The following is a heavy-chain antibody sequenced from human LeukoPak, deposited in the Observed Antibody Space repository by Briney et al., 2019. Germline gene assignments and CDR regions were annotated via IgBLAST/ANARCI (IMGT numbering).Heavy chain of an antibody. CDR1: GGSISSYY. Sequence: SETLSLTCTVSGGSISSYYWSWIRQPPGKGLEWIGYIYDSGSTNYNPSLKSRVTISVDTSKNQFSLKLSSVTAADTAVYYCARGRGCSGGSCYADYWGQGTLVTVSS. CDR3: ARGRGCSGGSCYADY. CDR2: IYDSGST. J-gene: IGHJ4*02. V-gene: IGHV4-59*01. D-gene: IGHD2-15*01.